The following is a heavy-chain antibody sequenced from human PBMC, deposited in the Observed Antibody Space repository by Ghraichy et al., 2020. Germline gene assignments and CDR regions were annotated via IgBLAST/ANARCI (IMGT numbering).Heavy chain of an antibody. CDR1: GVTFSRYW. Sequence: GGSLRLSCAVSGVTFSRYWLNWVRQAPGKGLEWVANIKTDGSAKYYVDSVKGRFTISRDSANNSLYLQMNSLRADDTAVYYCASGADSGAWYPAYWGQGTLVTVSS. J-gene: IGHJ4*02. CDR3: ASGADSGAWYPAY. CDR2: IKTDGSAK. V-gene: IGHV3-7*01. D-gene: IGHD6-19*01.